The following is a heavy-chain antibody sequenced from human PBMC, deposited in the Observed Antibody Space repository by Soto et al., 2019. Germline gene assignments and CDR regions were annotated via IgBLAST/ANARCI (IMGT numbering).Heavy chain of an antibody. CDR2: FHYSGST. V-gene: IGHV4-39*01. CDR3: ARGFGRSHFDY. CDR1: GGSISSRDSY. D-gene: IGHD3-16*01. Sequence: SETLSLTCTVSGGSISSRDSYWGRIRQPAGKGLEWIGSFHYSGSTYYNPSLKSRVTISVDTSKNQLSLRVTSVTAADTAVYYCARGFGRSHFDYWGQGTLVTVSS. J-gene: IGHJ4*02.